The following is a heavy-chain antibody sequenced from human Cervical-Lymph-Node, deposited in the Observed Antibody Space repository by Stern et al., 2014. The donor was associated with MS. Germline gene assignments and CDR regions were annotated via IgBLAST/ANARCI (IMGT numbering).Heavy chain of an antibody. CDR2: ISYDGNNE. J-gene: IGHJ4*02. CDR3: ASSAADSDY. V-gene: IGHV3-30*01. Sequence: VQLVQSGGDVVQPGRSLGLSCAASGFTFSTYAMHWVRQAPGQGLEWVTVISYDGNNEYYADSVKGRFTISRDNSRNTLYLQMNSLRTEDTAVYFCASSAADSDYWGQGTLVTVSS. CDR1: GFTFSTYA.